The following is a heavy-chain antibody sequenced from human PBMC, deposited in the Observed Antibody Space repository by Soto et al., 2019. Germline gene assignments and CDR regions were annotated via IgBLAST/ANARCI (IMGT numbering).Heavy chain of an antibody. Sequence: GGSLRLSCAASGFTFSSYAMSWVRQAPGKGLEWVSVMSGGGSGTYYADSVKGRFTISRDNSNNTLYLQMNSLRAEDTAVYYCAKDRRFGSGWSSFDYWGQGTLVTVSS. CDR1: GFTFSSYA. CDR3: AKDRRFGSGWSSFDY. D-gene: IGHD6-19*01. J-gene: IGHJ4*02. V-gene: IGHV3-23*01. CDR2: MSGGGSGT.